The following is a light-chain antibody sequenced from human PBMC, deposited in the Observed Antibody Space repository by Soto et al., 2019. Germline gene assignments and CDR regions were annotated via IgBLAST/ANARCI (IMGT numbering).Light chain of an antibody. Sequence: EIVLTQSPCTLSLSPGERATLSCRASQSVSSSYLAWYHQKPGQAPRLLIYRASTRATGGPARFSGSGSGTEFTLTISSLQSEDFAVYYCQQYDNWPWTFGRGTKVDIK. CDR2: RAS. J-gene: IGKJ1*01. V-gene: IGKV3-15*01. CDR3: QQYDNWPWT. CDR1: QSVSSSY.